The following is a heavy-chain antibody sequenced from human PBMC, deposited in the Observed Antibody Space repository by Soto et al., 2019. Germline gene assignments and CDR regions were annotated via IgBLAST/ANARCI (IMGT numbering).Heavy chain of an antibody. CDR1: GFSFSTSAVG. D-gene: IGHD6-13*01. J-gene: IGHJ4*02. CDR2: IYWDDDK. V-gene: IGHV2-5*02. CDR3: ALLYLAASGTRYYFDY. Sequence: QITLTESGPTLVKPTQTLTLTCTFSGFSFSTSAVGVGWIRQPPGKALEWLALIYWDDDKRYSPFLKSRLTITQDTATNQVVLTMTNMDPVDTGTNYCALLYLAASGTRYYFDYWGQGTLVTVSS.